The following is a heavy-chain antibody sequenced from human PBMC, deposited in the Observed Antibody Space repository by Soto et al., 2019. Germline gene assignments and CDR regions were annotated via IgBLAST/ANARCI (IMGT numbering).Heavy chain of an antibody. CDR3: ARMLGIKGFTYYYYGMDV. V-gene: IGHV1-8*01. CDR1: GYTFTSYD. D-gene: IGHD3-10*02. J-gene: IGHJ6*02. CDR2: MNPNSGNT. Sequence: ASVKVSCKASGYTFTSYDINWVRQATGQGLEWMGWMNPNSGNTGYAQKFQGRVTMTRNTSISTAYMELSSLRSEDTAVYYCARMLGIKGFTYYYYGMDVWGQGTTVTVSS.